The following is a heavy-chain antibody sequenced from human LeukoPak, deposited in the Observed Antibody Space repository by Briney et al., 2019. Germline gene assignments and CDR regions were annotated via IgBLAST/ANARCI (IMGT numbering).Heavy chain of an antibody. J-gene: IGHJ4*02. CDR3: AQDGYGDWGLFDY. D-gene: IGHD4-17*01. Sequence: GGSLRLSCAASGGFIFSSYAMTWVRQAPGKGLEWVSTISGSGGNTYYADSVKGRFTISRDNSRTTLYLQMQSLRAEDTAVYYCAQDGYGDWGLFDYWGQGTLVTVSS. CDR2: ISGSGGNT. CDR1: GGFIFSSYA. V-gene: IGHV3-23*01.